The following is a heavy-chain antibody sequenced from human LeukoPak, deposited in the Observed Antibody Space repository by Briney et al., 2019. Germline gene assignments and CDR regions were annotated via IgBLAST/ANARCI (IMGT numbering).Heavy chain of an antibody. CDR2: MNPNSGNT. J-gene: IGHJ6*03. V-gene: IGHV1-8*03. CDR3: ARADGSSSIDYYHLDV. D-gene: IGHD6-6*01. Sequence: ASVKVSCTTSVYTFTIYNINWVRPAPGQGLEWMGWMNPNSGNTGYAQKFQGRVTITRNTSINTAYMELSSLRSEDTAIYYCARADGSSSIDYYHLDVWVKGTTVTVCS. CDR1: VYTFTIYN.